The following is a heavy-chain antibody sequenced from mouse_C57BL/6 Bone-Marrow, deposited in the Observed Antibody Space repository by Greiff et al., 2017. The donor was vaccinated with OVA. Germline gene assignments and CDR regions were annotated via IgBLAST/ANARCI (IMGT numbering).Heavy chain of an antibody. V-gene: IGHV1-69*01. Sequence: QVQLQQPGAELVMPGASVKLSCKASGYTFTSYWMHWVKQRPGQGLEWIGEIDPSASYTNYNQKFKGKSTLTVDKSSSTAYMQLSSLTSEDSAVYYCAREGHLLWYFDVWGTGTTVTVSS. CDR2: IDPSASYT. CDR1: GYTFTSYW. CDR3: AREGHLLWYFDV. D-gene: IGHD2-1*01. J-gene: IGHJ1*03.